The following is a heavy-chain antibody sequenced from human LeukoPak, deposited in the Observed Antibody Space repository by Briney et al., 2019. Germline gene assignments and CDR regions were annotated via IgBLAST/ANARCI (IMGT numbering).Heavy chain of an antibody. J-gene: IGHJ5*02. CDR2: INHSGST. CDR3: ARGRSRNGGSRHWFDP. V-gene: IGHV4-34*01. CDR1: GGSFSAYY. D-gene: IGHD1-26*01. Sequence: PSETLSLTCAVYGGSFSAYYWGWIRQPPGKGLEWIGEINHSGSTNYNPSLKSRITISVDPSKNQFSLKLSSVTAADTAVYYCARGRSRNGGSRHWFDPGGQGTLVTVSS.